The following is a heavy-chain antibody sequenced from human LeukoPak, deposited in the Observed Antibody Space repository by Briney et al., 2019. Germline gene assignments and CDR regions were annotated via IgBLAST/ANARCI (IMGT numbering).Heavy chain of an antibody. V-gene: IGHV1-3*01. CDR1: GYTFTSYA. Sequence: GASVKVSRKASGYTFTSYAMHWVRQAPGQRLEWMGWINAGNGNTKYSQKFQGRVTITRDTSASTAYMELSSLRSEDTAVYYCARDHNIVAPFDYWGQGTLVTVSS. D-gene: IGHD5-12*01. J-gene: IGHJ4*02. CDR3: ARDHNIVAPFDY. CDR2: INAGNGNT.